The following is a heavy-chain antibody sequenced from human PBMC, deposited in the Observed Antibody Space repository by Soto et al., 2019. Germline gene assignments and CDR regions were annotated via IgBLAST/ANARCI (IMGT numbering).Heavy chain of an antibody. Sequence: GGSLRLSCAASGFTFSSYGMHWVRQAPGKGLEWVAVISYDGSNKYYADSVKGRFTISRDNSKNTLYLQMNSLRAEDTAVYYCAKASNYGDYHYYYYYMDVWGKGTTVTVSS. V-gene: IGHV3-30*18. CDR3: AKASNYGDYHYYYYYMDV. D-gene: IGHD4-17*01. CDR2: ISYDGSNK. CDR1: GFTFSSYG. J-gene: IGHJ6*03.